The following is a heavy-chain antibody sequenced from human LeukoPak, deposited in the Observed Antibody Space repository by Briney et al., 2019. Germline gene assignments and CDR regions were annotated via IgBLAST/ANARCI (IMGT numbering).Heavy chain of an antibody. CDR3: ANPQSRGYDYLDY. D-gene: IGHD5-12*01. CDR1: GFIFRNHG. CDR2: ISFDGSEK. Sequence: GRSLRLSCAASGFIFRNHGMHWVRQAPGKGLEWVAVISFDGSEKYYADSVKGRFHISRDNSKNTLYLQMNSLRGDDTAVYYCANPQSRGYDYLDYWGQGTLVTVSS. J-gene: IGHJ4*02. V-gene: IGHV3-30*18.